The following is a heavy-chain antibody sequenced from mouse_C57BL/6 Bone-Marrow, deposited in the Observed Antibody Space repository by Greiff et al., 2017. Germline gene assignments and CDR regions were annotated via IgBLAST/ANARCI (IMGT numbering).Heavy chain of an antibody. V-gene: IGHV1-55*01. CDR3: TRRLGTGARDY. Sequence: QVQLQQPGAELVKPGASVKMSCKASGYTFTSYWITWVKQRPGQGLAWIGDLYPGSGSTNYNEKFKSKATLTVETSTSTAYMQPRSLTSEDSAVDYCTRRLGTGARDYWGQGTSVTVSS. D-gene: IGHD3-1*01. CDR1: GYTFTSYW. J-gene: IGHJ4*01. CDR2: LYPGSGST.